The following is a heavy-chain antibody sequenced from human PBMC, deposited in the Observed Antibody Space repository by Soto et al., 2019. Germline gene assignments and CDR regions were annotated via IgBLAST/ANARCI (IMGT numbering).Heavy chain of an antibody. CDR2: IYYSGNP. CDR1: GSSISY. Sequence: PSETLSLTCTVSGSSISYGSWVRQPPGKGLEWIGSIYYSGNPYYSPSLKSRVTISVDTSKNQFSLKLSSVTAADTAVYYRANLKWGYWFFDLWGRGTLVTVSS. J-gene: IGHJ2*01. CDR3: ANLKWGYWFFDL. D-gene: IGHD1-26*01. V-gene: IGHV4-39*01.